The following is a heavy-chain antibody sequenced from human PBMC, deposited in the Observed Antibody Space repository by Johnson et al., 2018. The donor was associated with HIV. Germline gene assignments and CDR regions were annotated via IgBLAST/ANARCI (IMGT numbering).Heavy chain of an antibody. CDR3: ARDRPLFGNPRAFDI. Sequence: EVQLVESGGGLVQPGGSLRLSCAASGFTFSSYCMTWVRQAPGKGLEWVANIKQDGSEKYYVDSVKGRFTISRDNAKNSLYLQMNSLRDEDTAVYYCARDRPLFGNPRAFDIWGQGTMVTVSS. D-gene: IGHD4-23*01. CDR1: GFTFSSYC. V-gene: IGHV3-7*05. CDR2: IKQDGSEK. J-gene: IGHJ3*02.